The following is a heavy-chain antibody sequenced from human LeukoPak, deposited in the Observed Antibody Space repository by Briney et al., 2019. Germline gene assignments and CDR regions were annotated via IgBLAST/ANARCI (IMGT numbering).Heavy chain of an antibody. V-gene: IGHV4-30-2*01. Sequence: PSGTLSLTCTVSGGSISSGGYYWSWIRQPPGKGLEWIGYIYHSGSTYYNPSLKSRVTISVDRSKNQFSLKLSSVTAADTAVYYCARTRRRYFDYWGQGTLVTVSS. CDR1: GGSISSGGYY. CDR3: ARTRRRYFDY. CDR2: IYHSGST. J-gene: IGHJ4*02.